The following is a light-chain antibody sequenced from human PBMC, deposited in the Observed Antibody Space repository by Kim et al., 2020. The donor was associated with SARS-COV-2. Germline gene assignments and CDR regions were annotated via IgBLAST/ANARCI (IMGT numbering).Light chain of an antibody. CDR1: QSITTY. CDR3: QQSHTAPLLT. V-gene: IGKV1-39*01. J-gene: IGKJ4*01. CDR2: AAS. Sequence: DIQMTQSPSYLAASVGDRVTIACRASQSITTYLNWYQQKPEKAPKLLIYAASTLQGGVPSRFSGSGSGTDFTLTISSLQPEDFATYFCQQSHTAPLLTFGGGTKVDIK.